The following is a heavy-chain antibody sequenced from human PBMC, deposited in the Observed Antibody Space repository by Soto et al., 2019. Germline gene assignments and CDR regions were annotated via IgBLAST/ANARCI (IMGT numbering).Heavy chain of an antibody. D-gene: IGHD2-21*01. Sequence: SRTLSLTCVISGNSVSSNSAAWIWIRQSPSRGLEWLGRTYYRSKWYNDYAVSVKSRITINPDTSKNQFSLHLDSVIPEDTAVYYCVGVAPFRRMDVCRHRTSVTVSS. V-gene: IGHV6-1*01. CDR3: VGVAPFRRMDV. J-gene: IGHJ6*02. CDR2: TYYRSKWYN. CDR1: GNSVSSNSAA.